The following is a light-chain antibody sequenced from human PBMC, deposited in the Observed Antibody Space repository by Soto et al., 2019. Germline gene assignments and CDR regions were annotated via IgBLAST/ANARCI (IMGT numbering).Light chain of an antibody. Sequence: QSVLTQPPSASGSPGQSVTISCTGSRSDIGDSNYVSWYQQHPRKAPKLIISEVINRPSGVPDRFSASKSGNTASLTISGLQAEDEAVYYCASKAGSSRHVVFGGGTKLTVL. CDR2: EVI. CDR1: RSDIGDSNY. J-gene: IGLJ2*01. V-gene: IGLV2-8*01. CDR3: ASKAGSSRHVV.